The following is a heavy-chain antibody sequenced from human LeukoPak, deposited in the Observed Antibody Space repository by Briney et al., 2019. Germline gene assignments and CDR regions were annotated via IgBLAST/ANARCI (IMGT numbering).Heavy chain of an antibody. Sequence: GGSLRLSCAASGFTFDDNGMSWVRQAPGKPREWVSGIYWNGGSTGYADSVKGRFTISRDNAKKSLYLQMNSLRTEDTALYYCARSHDYFDYWGQGTLVTVSS. CDR3: ARSHDYFDY. CDR2: IYWNGGST. CDR1: GFTFDDNG. V-gene: IGHV3-20*04. J-gene: IGHJ4*02.